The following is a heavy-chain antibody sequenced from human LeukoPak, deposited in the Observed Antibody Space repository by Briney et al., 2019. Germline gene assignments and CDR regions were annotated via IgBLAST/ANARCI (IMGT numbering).Heavy chain of an antibody. CDR2: IKQDGSEK. CDR3: AREGYCSGGSCRPYYFDY. Sequence: PGGSLRLSCAASGFTFSSYWMSWVRQAPGKGLEWVANIKQDGSEKYYVDSVKGRFTISRDNAKNSLYLQMNSLRAEDTAVYYCAREGYCSGGSCRPYYFDYWGQGTLVTVSS. D-gene: IGHD2-15*01. J-gene: IGHJ4*02. V-gene: IGHV3-7*01. CDR1: GFTFSSYW.